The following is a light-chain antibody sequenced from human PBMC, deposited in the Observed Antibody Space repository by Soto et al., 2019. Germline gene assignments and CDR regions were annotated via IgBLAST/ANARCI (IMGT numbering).Light chain of an antibody. CDR1: DSDVGAYNY. CDR2: EVS. J-gene: IGLJ2*01. CDR3: SSYAGSARIL. Sequence: QSALTQPASVSGSPGQSITISCTGTDSDVGAYNYVSWYQQHPDKAPTLIIYEVSKRPSGVPDRFSGSKSGNTASLTVSGLQADDEADYYCSSYAGSARILFGGGTKLTVL. V-gene: IGLV2-8*01.